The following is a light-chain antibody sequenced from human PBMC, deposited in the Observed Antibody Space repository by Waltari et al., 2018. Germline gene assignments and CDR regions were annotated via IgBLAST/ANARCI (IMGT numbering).Light chain of an antibody. CDR2: QDN. CDR3: QAWDSSTYVV. J-gene: IGLJ2*01. Sequence: FALSQPPSLSLSPGQTASIPSSADNLGDTFASCYQQKPGQSPPLVIYQDNKRPSGIPERFSGSNSGNTATLTISGPQAVDEADYYCQAWDSSTYVVFGGGTKLTVL. V-gene: IGLV3-1*01. CDR1: NLGDTF.